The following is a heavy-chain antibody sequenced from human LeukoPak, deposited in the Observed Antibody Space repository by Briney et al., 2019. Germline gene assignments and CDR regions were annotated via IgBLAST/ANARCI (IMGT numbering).Heavy chain of an antibody. J-gene: IGHJ5*02. CDR3: ARGKRRIAAAGNWFDP. D-gene: IGHD6-13*01. CDR1: GYTFTSYD. Sequence: ASVKVSCKAPGYTFTSYDINWVRQATGQGLEWMGWMNPNSGNTGYAQKFQGRVTMTRNTSISTAYMELSSLRSEDTAVYYCARGKRRIAAAGNWFDPWGQGTLVTVSS. V-gene: IGHV1-8*01. CDR2: MNPNSGNT.